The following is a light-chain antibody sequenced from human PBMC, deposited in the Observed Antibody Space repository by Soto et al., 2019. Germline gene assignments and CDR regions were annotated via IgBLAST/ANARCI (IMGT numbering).Light chain of an antibody. V-gene: IGKV3-11*01. Sequence: EIVLTQSPATLSLSPGERATLSCRASQSVSIFLAWYQQKPGQAPRLLIHDASNRATGIPARFSGSGSGTDFTLTISSLEPEDFAVYYCPQRSAWSSITFGHGTRLEIK. J-gene: IGKJ5*01. CDR1: QSVSIF. CDR3: PQRSAWSSIT. CDR2: DAS.